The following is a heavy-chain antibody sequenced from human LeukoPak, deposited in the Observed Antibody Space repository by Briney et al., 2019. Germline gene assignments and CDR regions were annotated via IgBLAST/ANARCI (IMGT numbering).Heavy chain of an antibody. CDR2: IYYSGST. CDR1: GGSISSYY. J-gene: IGHJ5*02. V-gene: IGHV4-59*01. CDR3: ARTAKYYDSSGYAMYWFDP. D-gene: IGHD3-22*01. Sequence: SETLSLTCTVSGGSISSYYWSWIRQPPGKGLEWIGYIYYSGSTNYNPSLKSRVTISVDTSKNQFSLKLSSVTAADTAVYHCARTAKYYDSSGYAMYWFDPWGQGTLVTVSS.